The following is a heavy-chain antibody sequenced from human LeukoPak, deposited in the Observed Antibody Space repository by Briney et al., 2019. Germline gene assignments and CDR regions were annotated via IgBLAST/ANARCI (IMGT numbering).Heavy chain of an antibody. Sequence: PGGSLRLSCAASGFTFSSYWMSWVRQAPGKGLEWVANIKQEGSEKYYVDSVKGRFTISRDNAKNTVYLQMNSLKAEDTGVYYCATSRTFDYWGQGTLVTVSS. CDR2: IKQEGSEK. V-gene: IGHV3-7*02. D-gene: IGHD1-1*01. CDR3: ATSRTFDY. CDR1: GFTFSSYW. J-gene: IGHJ4*02.